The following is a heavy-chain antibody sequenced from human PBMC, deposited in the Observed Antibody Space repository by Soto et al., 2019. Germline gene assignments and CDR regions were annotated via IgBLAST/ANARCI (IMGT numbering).Heavy chain of an antibody. D-gene: IGHD2-2*01. CDR3: ARSPNCRSTSCWVLDYYYGMDV. CDR2: IYYSGST. J-gene: IGHJ6*02. V-gene: IGHV4-39*01. Sequence: GWMRQPPGKGLVWVGSIYYSGSTYYNPSLKSRVTISVDTSKNQFSLKLSSVTAADTAVYYCARSPNCRSTSCWVLDYYYGMDVWGQGTTVTVSS.